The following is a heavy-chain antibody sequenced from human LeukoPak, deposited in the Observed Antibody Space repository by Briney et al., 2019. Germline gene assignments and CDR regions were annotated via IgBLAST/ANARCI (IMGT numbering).Heavy chain of an antibody. CDR3: ARQKYDSSGYYQPMGYYYGMDV. Sequence: AETLSLTCTVSGGPMSRYHWSWLRHPAGKGLEWIGRIYTSGSTNYNPSLKSRVTMSVDTSKNQFSLKLSSVTAADTAVYYCARQKYDSSGYYQPMGYYYGMDVWGQGTTVTVSS. CDR1: GGPMSRYH. D-gene: IGHD3-22*01. V-gene: IGHV4-4*07. CDR2: IYTSGST. J-gene: IGHJ6*02.